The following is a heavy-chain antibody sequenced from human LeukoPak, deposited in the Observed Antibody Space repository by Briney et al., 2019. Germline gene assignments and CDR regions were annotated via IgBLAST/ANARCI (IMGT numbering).Heavy chain of an antibody. J-gene: IGHJ1*01. D-gene: IGHD3-10*01. CDR2: INPSGGST. V-gene: IGHV1-46*01. CDR3: ARGRMVRGVITPFQH. Sequence: GASVKVSCKASGYTLTSYYMHWVRQAPGQGLEWMGIINPSGGSTSYAQKFQGRVTMTRDSSTSTVYMELSSLRSEDTAVYYCARGRMVRGVITPFQHWGQGTLVTVSS. CDR1: GYTLTSYY.